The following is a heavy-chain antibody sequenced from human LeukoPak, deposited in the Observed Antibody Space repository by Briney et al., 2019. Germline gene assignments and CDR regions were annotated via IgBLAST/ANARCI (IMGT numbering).Heavy chain of an antibody. V-gene: IGHV3-74*01. D-gene: IGHD3-16*01. J-gene: IGHJ4*02. CDR1: GFTFGSYW. Sequence: GGSLRLSCAASGFTFGSYWMHWVRQAPGKGLVWVSRINGDGRTTHYADSMKGRFTMSRDNAKNTLYLQMNSLRAEDTAVYYCARGFWGWEVDYWGQGTLVTVSS. CDR2: INGDGRTT. CDR3: ARGFWGWEVDY.